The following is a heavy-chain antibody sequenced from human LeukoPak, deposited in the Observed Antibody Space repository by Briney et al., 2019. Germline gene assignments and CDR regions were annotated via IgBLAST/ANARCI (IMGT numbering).Heavy chain of an antibody. V-gene: IGHV3-15*05. D-gene: IGHD3-22*01. CDR1: GLSFNNAW. CDR2: IKSKTDGRTT. Sequence: KPGGSLRLSCAASGLSFNNAWMTWVRQAPGKGLEWVGRIKSKTDGRTTDYAAPVQGRFTISRDDSKNTLYLQMNSVKTEDTAVYYCTPLTYHYDSSGYYYVGYFQHWGQGTLVTVSS. CDR3: TPLTYHYDSSGYYYVGYFQH. J-gene: IGHJ1*01.